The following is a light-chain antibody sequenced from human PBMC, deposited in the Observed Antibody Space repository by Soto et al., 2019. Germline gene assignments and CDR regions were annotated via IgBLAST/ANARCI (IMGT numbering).Light chain of an antibody. J-gene: IGLJ1*01. CDR1: SSDVGGYNY. V-gene: IGLV2-14*03. Sequence: CARTRPGSVSGSPGEAIDISCTGTSSDVGGYNYVSWYQHHPGKAPKLIIYDVSNRPSGVSNPFSGSKSGNTASLTISGLQPEDEADYYCSSYTTSNTRQIVFGTGTKVTVL. CDR3: SSYTTSNTRQIV. CDR2: DVS.